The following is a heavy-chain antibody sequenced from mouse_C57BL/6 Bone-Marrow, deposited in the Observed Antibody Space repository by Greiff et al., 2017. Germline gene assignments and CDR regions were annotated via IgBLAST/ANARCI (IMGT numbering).Heavy chain of an antibody. D-gene: IGHD6-1*01. Sequence: VQLQQPGAELVKPGASVKLSCKASGYTFTSYWMHWVKQRPGQGLEWIGMIHPNSGSTNYNEKFKSKATLTIDKSSSTAYMQLNSLTSEDSAVYYCARSSFVNRFAYWGQGTLVTVSA. CDR3: ARSSFVNRFAY. CDR1: GYTFTSYW. V-gene: IGHV1-64*01. J-gene: IGHJ3*01. CDR2: IHPNSGST.